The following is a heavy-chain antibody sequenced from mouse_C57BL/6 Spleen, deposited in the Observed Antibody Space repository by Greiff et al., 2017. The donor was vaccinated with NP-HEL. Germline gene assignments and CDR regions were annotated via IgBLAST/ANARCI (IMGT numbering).Heavy chain of an antibody. Sequence: EVQGVESGGDLVKPGGSLKLSCAASGFTFSSYGMSWVRQTPDKRLEWVATISSGGSYTYYPDSVKGRFTISRDNAKNTLYLQMISLKSEDTAMYYGASHRSGSSPWYFDVWGAGTTVTVSS. CDR2: ISSGGSYT. CDR3: ASHRSGSSPWYFDV. V-gene: IGHV5-6*01. J-gene: IGHJ1*01. CDR1: GFTFSSYG. D-gene: IGHD1-1*01.